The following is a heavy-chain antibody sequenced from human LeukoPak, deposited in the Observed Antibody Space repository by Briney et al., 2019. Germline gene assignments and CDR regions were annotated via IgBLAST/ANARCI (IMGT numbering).Heavy chain of an antibody. CDR3: ARYTMVRGVIMSPRYYYYYMDV. J-gene: IGHJ6*03. CDR2: INHSGST. D-gene: IGHD3-10*01. CDR1: GGSFSGYY. V-gene: IGHV4-34*01. Sequence: NSSETLSLTCAVYGGSFSGYYWSWIRQPPGKGLEWIGEINHSGSTNYNPSLKSRVTISVDTSKNQFSLKLSSVTAADTAVYYCARYTMVRGVIMSPRYYYYYMDVWGKGTTVTVSS.